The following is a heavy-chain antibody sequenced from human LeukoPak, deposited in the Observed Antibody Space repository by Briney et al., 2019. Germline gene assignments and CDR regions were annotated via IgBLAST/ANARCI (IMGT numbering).Heavy chain of an antibody. V-gene: IGHV1-69*05. CDR3: ASAMSVNRNWFYP. CDR2: IIPIFGTA. J-gene: IGHJ5*02. D-gene: IGHD1-14*01. Sequence: GASVKVSCKASGGTFSSYAISWVRQAPGQGLEWMGGIIPIFGTANYAQKFQGRVTITTDESTSTAYMELSSLRSEDTAVYYCASAMSVNRNWFYPWGQGTLVTVSS. CDR1: GGTFSSYA.